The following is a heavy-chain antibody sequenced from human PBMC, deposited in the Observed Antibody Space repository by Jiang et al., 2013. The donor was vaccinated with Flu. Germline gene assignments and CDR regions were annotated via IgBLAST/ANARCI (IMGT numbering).Heavy chain of an antibody. CDR3: ARDSGGSGWLWGYYYYYGMDV. D-gene: IGHD6-19*01. CDR2: ISGSGGST. J-gene: IGHJ6*02. Sequence: ASGFTFSSYAMSWVRQAPGKGLEWVSAISGSGGSTYYADSVKGRFTISRDNSKNTLYLQMNSLRAADTAVYYCARDSGGSGWLWGYYYYYGMDVWGQGTTVTVSS. V-gene: IGHV3-23*01. CDR1: GFTFSSYA.